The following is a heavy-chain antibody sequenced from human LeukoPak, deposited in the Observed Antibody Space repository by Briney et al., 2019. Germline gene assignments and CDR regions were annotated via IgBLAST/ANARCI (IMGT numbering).Heavy chain of an antibody. J-gene: IGHJ3*02. D-gene: IGHD3-10*01. CDR3: ARGRGSGSRWGGAFDI. Sequence: PGGSLRLSCAASGFTFSGYYISWIRQAPGKGLEWVSYISSSSSYTNYADSVKGRFTISRDNAKNSLFLQMNSLRAEDTAVYYCARGRGSGSRWGGAFDIWGQGTMVTVSS. V-gene: IGHV3-11*05. CDR2: ISSSSSYT. CDR1: GFTFSGYY.